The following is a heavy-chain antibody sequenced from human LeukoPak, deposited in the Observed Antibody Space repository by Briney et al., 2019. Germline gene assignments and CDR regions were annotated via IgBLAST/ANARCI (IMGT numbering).Heavy chain of an antibody. V-gene: IGHV3-7*01. D-gene: IGHD6-13*01. CDR3: ARAPYSSSWYGLFDY. J-gene: IGHJ4*02. Sequence: TGGSLRLSCAASGFTFSSYWMSWVRQAPGKGLEWVANIKQDGSEKYYVDSVKGRFTISRDNAKNSLYLQMNSLRAEDTAVYYCARAPYSSSWYGLFDYWGQGTPVTVSS. CDR2: IKQDGSEK. CDR1: GFTFSSYW.